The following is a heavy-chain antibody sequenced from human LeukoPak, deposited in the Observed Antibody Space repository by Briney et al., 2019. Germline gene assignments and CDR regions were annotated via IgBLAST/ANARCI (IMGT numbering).Heavy chain of an antibody. CDR2: ISAYNGNT. CDR1: GYTFTSYG. Sequence: ASVKVSCKASGYTFTSYGISWVRQAPGQGLEWMGWISAYNGNTNYAQKLQGRVTMTTDTSTSTAYMELRSLRSDDTAVYYWARDRSGYDYVTYFDYWGQGPLVTVPS. J-gene: IGHJ4*02. CDR3: ARDRSGYDYVTYFDY. D-gene: IGHD5-12*01. V-gene: IGHV1-18*04.